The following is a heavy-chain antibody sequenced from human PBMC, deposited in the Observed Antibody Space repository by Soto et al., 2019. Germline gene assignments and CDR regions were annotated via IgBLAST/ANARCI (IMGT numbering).Heavy chain of an antibody. V-gene: IGHV3-66*01. CDR2: IYSGGST. J-gene: IGHJ4*02. CDR3: ARGKTDHREYSGYDLGVFDY. CDR1: GFTVSSNY. D-gene: IGHD5-12*01. Sequence: GGSLRLSCAASGFTVSSNYMSWVRQAPGKGLEWVSVIYSGGSTYYADSVKGRFTISRDNSKNTLYLQMNSLRAEDTAVYYCARGKTDHREYSGYDLGVFDYWGQGTLVTVSS.